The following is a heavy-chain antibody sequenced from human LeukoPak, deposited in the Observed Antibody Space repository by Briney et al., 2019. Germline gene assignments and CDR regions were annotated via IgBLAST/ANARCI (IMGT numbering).Heavy chain of an antibody. CDR2: IIPIFGTA. CDR3: AKGSIAAAERRGSYYYYYYMDV. D-gene: IGHD6-13*01. V-gene: IGHV1-69*06. CDR1: GGTFSSYA. J-gene: IGHJ6*03. Sequence: GASVKVSCKASGGTFSSYAISWVRQAPGQGLEWMGGIIPIFGTANYAQKFQGRVTITADKSTSTAYMELSSLRSEDTAVYYCAKGSIAAAERRGSYYYYYYMDVWGKGTTVTVSS.